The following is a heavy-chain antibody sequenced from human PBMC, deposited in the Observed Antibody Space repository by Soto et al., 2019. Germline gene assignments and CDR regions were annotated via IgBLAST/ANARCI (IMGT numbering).Heavy chain of an antibody. V-gene: IGHV3-53*01. CDR2: IYSDGSA. Sequence: EVQLVESGGGLIQPGGSLRLSCAASGFTVSRNYITWVRQAPGKGPEWVSIIYSDGSAYYADSVKGRFTISRDKSKNTLYLQINSLRAEDTATYYCARVSNDYDGSGHFDYWGQGTLVTVSS. CDR1: GFTVSRNY. J-gene: IGHJ4*02. D-gene: IGHD3-22*01. CDR3: ARVSNDYDGSGHFDY.